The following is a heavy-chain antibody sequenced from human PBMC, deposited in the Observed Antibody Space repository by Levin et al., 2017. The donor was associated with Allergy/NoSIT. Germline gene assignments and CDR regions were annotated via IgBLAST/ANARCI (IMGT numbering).Heavy chain of an antibody. J-gene: IGHJ6*02. CDR1: GYTFTGYY. V-gene: IGHV1-2*04. Sequence: ASVKVSCKASGYTFTGYYMHWVRQAPGQGLEWMGWINPNSGGTNYAQKFQGWVTMTRDTSISTAYMELSRLRSDDTAVYYCARSIAAAGTRPSGQKNHYYYYGMDVWGQGTTVTVSS. CDR2: INPNSGGT. D-gene: IGHD6-13*01. CDR3: ARSIAAAGTRPSGQKNHYYYYGMDV.